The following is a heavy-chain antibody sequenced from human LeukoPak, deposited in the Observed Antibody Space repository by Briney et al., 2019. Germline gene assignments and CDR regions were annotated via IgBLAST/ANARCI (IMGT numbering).Heavy chain of an antibody. CDR2: IHYSGST. CDR1: GGSVSSGDYY. V-gene: IGHV4-31*03. Sequence: SETLSLTCTVSGGSVSSGDYYWSWIRQHPGKGLEWIGYIHYSGSTYYNPSLKTRVSISMDTSKNQLSLKLQSVTAADTAVYYCARDKYCTSGVCYFDYWGQGTLVTVSS. D-gene: IGHD2-8*01. J-gene: IGHJ4*02. CDR3: ARDKYCTSGVCYFDY.